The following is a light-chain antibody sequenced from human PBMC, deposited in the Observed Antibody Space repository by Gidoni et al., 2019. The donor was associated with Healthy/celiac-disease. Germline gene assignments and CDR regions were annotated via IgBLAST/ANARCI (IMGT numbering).Light chain of an antibody. V-gene: IGKV3-15*01. J-gene: IGKJ1*01. CDR1: QSVRSN. CDR2: GAS. CDR3: QQYNNWPPKT. Sequence: EIVMTQSPATLSVSPGERATLSCRASQSVRSNLACYQQKPGQAPRLLFYGASTRATGIPARFSGSGSGTEFTLTISSLQSEDFAVYYCQQYNNWPPKTFGQGTKVEIK.